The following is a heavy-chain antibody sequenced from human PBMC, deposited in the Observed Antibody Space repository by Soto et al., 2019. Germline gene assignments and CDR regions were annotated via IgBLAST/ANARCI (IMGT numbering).Heavy chain of an antibody. CDR1: GGSISSYY. D-gene: IGHD4-17*01. V-gene: IGHV4-59*01. CDR2: IYYSGST. CDR3: ARDGFDYGDPFDY. J-gene: IGHJ4*02. Sequence: SETLSLTCTVSGGSISSYYWSWIRQPPGKGLEWIGYIYYSGSTNYNPSLKSRVTISVDTSKNQFSLKLSSVIAADTAVYYCARDGFDYGDPFDYWGQGTLVTVS.